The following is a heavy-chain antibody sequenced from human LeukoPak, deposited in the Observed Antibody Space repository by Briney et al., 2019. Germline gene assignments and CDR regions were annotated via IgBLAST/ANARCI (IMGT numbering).Heavy chain of an antibody. Sequence: GGSLRLSCAASGFTFSSYSMNWVRQAPGKGLEWVSSISSSSSYIYYADSVKGRFTISRDNAKNSLYLQMNSLRAEDTAVYYCARDPYYDILTGYPQNYWGQGTLVNVSS. D-gene: IGHD3-9*01. CDR3: ARDPYYDILTGYPQNY. J-gene: IGHJ4*02. CDR2: ISSSSSYI. V-gene: IGHV3-21*01. CDR1: GFTFSSYS.